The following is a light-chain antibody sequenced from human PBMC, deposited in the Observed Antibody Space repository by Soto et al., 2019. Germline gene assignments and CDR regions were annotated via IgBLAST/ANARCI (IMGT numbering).Light chain of an antibody. Sequence: DVVMTQSPLSLPVTLGQPASISCRSSQSLKHSDGDTYLNRFQQRPGQSPRRLIYKVSDRDSGVPDRFSGSGSGTDFTLKISRVEAEDVGVYYCMQGTHWPWTFGQGTEVEIK. CDR3: MQGTHWPWT. CDR2: KVS. J-gene: IGKJ1*01. V-gene: IGKV2-30*02. CDR1: QSLKHSDGDTY.